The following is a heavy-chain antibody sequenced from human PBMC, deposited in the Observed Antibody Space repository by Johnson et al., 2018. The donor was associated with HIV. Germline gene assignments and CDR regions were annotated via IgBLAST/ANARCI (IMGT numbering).Heavy chain of an antibody. CDR2: IWYDGLNK. D-gene: IGHD1-26*01. Sequence: QVQLVESGGGVVQPGKSLTLSCAASGFTFRSYGMHWVRQAPGKGLEWVAVIWYDGLNKYYADSVKGRFTISRDNSKNTVFLEMNSLTAEDTGLYYCVKEGAHSGSHHDAFDVWGRGTVVTVSS. CDR3: VKEGAHSGSHHDAFDV. V-gene: IGHV3-33*06. J-gene: IGHJ3*01. CDR1: GFTFRSYG.